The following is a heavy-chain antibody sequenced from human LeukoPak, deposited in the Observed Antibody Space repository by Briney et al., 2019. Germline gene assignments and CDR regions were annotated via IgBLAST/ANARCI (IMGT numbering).Heavy chain of an antibody. Sequence: SGGSLRLSCAAAGFTFSSYAMSWVRQASGKGLEWVSAISGSGGSTNYADSVKGRFTISRDNSKNTLYLQMNSLRAEDTAVYYCAKAMEQWLVQDAFDIWGQGTMVSVSS. CDR2: ISGSGGST. CDR1: GFTFSSYA. CDR3: AKAMEQWLVQDAFDI. V-gene: IGHV3-23*01. D-gene: IGHD6-19*01. J-gene: IGHJ3*02.